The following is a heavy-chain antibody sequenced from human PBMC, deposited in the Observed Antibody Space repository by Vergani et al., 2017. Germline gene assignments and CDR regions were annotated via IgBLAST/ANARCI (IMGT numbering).Heavy chain of an antibody. CDR2: IYTSGST. J-gene: IGHJ6*03. Sequence: QVHLNEAGPGLVKPSQTLSLTCTVSGASITSGSFYWSWIRQPAGKGLEWIGRIYTSGSTNYNPSLKSRVTMSVDTSKNQFSLKLSSVTAADTAVYYCARSRRPMGSSSLYYYYYMDVWGKGTTVTVSS. CDR1: GASITSGSFY. CDR3: ARSRRPMGSSSLYYYYYMDV. D-gene: IGHD6-6*01. V-gene: IGHV4-61*02.